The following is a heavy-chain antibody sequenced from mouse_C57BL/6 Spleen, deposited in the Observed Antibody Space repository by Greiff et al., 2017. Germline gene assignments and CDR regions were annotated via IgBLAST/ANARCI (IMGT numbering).Heavy chain of an antibody. Sequence: VQLQQSGAELVRPGTSVKVSCKASGYAFSNYLIEWVKQRPGQVLARIGVINPGSGGINYNEKLKGKATLTADKSSTADYMQLSRLTSEDSAVYFCTRYDGSYWGQGTTLTVSS. V-gene: IGHV1-54*01. CDR3: TRYDGSY. CDR1: GYAFSNYL. CDR2: INPGSGGI. J-gene: IGHJ2*01. D-gene: IGHD2-3*01.